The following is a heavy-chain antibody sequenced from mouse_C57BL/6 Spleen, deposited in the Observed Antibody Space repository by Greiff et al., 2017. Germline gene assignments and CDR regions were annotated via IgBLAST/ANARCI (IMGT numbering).Heavy chain of an antibody. D-gene: IGHD2-4*01. V-gene: IGHV1-26*01. J-gene: IGHJ4*01. CDR3: GRRGYDYDEDYAMDY. CDR2: INPNNGGL. Sequence: VQLKQSGPELVKPGASVKISCKASGYTFTDYSMNWVKQSHGKSLEWIGDINPNNGGLSYNQKFKGKATLTVDKSSSTADMELRSLTSEDSAVXYCGRRGYDYDEDYAMDYWGQGTSVTVSS. CDR1: GYTFTDYS.